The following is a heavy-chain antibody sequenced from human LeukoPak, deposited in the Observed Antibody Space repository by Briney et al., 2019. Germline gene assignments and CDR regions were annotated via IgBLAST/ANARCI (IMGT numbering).Heavy chain of an antibody. D-gene: IGHD6-13*01. CDR3: ARGKAAAGTFDY. CDR2: IIPILGIA. Sequence: SVKVSCKASGGTFSSYAISWVRQAPGQGLEWMGRIIPILGIANYAQKFQGRVTITADKSTSTAYMELSSLRADDTAVYYCARGKAAAGTFDYWGQGTLVTVSS. V-gene: IGHV1-69*04. J-gene: IGHJ4*02. CDR1: GGTFSSYA.